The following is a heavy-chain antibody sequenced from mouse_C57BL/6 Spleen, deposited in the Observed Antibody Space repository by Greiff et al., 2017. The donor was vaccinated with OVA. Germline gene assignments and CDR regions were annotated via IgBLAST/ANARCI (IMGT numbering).Heavy chain of an antibody. CDR1: GYTFTSYW. Sequence: QVQLQQPGAELVRPGTSVKLSCKASGYTFTSYWMHWVKQRPGQGLEWIGVIDPSDSYTNYNQKFKGKATLTVDTSSSTAYMQLSSLTSEDSSVYICAPTYYGNSPWFAYWGQGTLVTVSA. D-gene: IGHD2-10*01. J-gene: IGHJ3*01. CDR3: APTYYGNSPWFAY. V-gene: IGHV1-59*01. CDR2: IDPSDSYT.